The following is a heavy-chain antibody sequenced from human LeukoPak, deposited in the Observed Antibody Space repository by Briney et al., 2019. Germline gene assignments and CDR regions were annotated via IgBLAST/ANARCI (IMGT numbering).Heavy chain of an antibody. CDR3: ARAQATVGSYYYYGMDV. V-gene: IGHV7-4-1*02. CDR1: GYTFTSYA. Sequence: ASVKVSCKASGYTFTSYAMNWVRQAPGQGLEWMGWINTNTGNPTYAQGFTGRFVFSLDTSVSTAYLQISSLKAEDTAVYYCARAQATVGSYYYYGMDVWGQGTTVTVSS. D-gene: IGHD1-26*01. CDR2: INTNTGNP. J-gene: IGHJ6*02.